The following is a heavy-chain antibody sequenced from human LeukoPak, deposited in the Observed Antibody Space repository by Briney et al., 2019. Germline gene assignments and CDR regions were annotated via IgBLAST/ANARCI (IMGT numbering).Heavy chain of an antibody. V-gene: IGHV4-30-2*01. CDR1: GGSISRGGYY. CDR2: IYHSGST. CDR3: ARGGGNGFDI. D-gene: IGHD2-8*01. J-gene: IGHJ3*02. Sequence: PSQTLSLTCTASGGSISRGGYYWSWIRQPPGKGLEWIGHIYHSGSTHYNPSLQSRVTISVDRSKNLFSLKLSFVTAADTAVFYCARGGGNGFDIWGPGTMVTVSS.